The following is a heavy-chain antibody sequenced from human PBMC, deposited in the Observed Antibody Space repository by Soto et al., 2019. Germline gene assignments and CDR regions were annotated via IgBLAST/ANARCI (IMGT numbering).Heavy chain of an antibody. CDR3: AKDSNKDSSTLLGRYFDY. CDR2: ISGGGSNT. V-gene: IGHV3-23*01. D-gene: IGHD2-2*01. CDR1: GFPFSSYV. Sequence: GGSLRLSCAASGFPFSSYVMSWVRQAPGKGLEWVSGISGGGSNTFYADSVKGRFTISRDNSKNTLLLQMNSLGAEDTAVYYCAKDSNKDSSTLLGRYFDYLGQGIWVTASS. J-gene: IGHJ4*02.